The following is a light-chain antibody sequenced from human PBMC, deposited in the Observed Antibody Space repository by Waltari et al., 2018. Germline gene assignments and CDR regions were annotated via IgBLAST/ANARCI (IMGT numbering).Light chain of an antibody. CDR3: QHYGYSPYT. J-gene: IGKJ2*01. Sequence: EIVLTQSPGTLSLSPGERGTLHCRASQSVSSSYLAWYQQKPGQAPRLLIYDASSRATGIPDRFSGSGSGTDFTLTISRLEPEDFAVYYCQHYGYSPYTFGQGTKLEI. CDR1: QSVSSSY. V-gene: IGKV3-20*01. CDR2: DAS.